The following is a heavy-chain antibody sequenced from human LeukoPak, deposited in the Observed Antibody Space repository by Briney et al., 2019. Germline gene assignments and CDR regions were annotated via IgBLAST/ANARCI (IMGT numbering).Heavy chain of an antibody. Sequence: RTSLRVSRAPSGFIFTDFSLNWVRQAPRKGLEWVSVVYSGGTTYYADSVKGRFTISRDNSKNTLYLQMNGLGAEDTDVYYCASHGREILHYFDYWGQGTLVTVSS. CDR1: GFIFTDFS. V-gene: IGHV3-53*01. D-gene: IGHD1-26*01. CDR2: VYSGGTT. J-gene: IGHJ4*02. CDR3: ASHGREILHYFDY.